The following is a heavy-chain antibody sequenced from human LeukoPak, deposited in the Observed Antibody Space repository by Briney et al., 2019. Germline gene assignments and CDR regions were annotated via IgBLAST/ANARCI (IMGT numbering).Heavy chain of an antibody. V-gene: IGHV3-74*01. D-gene: IGHD6-13*01. CDR3: ARALRYSSPFDY. J-gene: IGHJ4*02. Sequence: PGGSLRLSCAASGFTFSSYWMHWVRQAPGKGLVLVSRINSDGSSTSYADSVKGRFTISRDNAKNTLYLQMNSLRAEDTAVYYCARALRYSSPFDYWGQGTLVTVSS. CDR1: GFTFSSYW. CDR2: INSDGSST.